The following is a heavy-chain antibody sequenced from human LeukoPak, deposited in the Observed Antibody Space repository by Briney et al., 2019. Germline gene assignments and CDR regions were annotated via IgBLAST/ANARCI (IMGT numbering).Heavy chain of an antibody. CDR3: ARAGGNYYDSSGYYLDFDY. V-gene: IGHV3-30-3*01. J-gene: IGHJ4*02. D-gene: IGHD3-22*01. CDR2: ISYDGSNK. CDR1: GFTFSSYA. Sequence: GGSLRLSCAASGFTFSSYAMHWVRQAPGKGLEWVAVISYDGSNKYYADSVKGRFTISRDNSKNTLYLQMNSLRAEDTAVYYCARAGGNYYDSSGYYLDFDYWGQGTLVTVSS.